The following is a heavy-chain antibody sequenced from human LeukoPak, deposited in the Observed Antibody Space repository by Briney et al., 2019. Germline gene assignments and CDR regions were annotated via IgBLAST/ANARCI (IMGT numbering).Heavy chain of an antibody. Sequence: SVKVSCKASGGTFSRFTISWVRQAPGQGFEWMGGITPIFGTANFAQKFQGRVSITADGSTSTAFMELSSLRSEDTAVYYCAREWGLESSGYYYAYWGQGTLVTVSS. J-gene: IGHJ4*02. V-gene: IGHV1-69*01. CDR3: AREWGLESSGYYYAY. CDR1: GGTFSRFT. D-gene: IGHD3-22*01. CDR2: ITPIFGTA.